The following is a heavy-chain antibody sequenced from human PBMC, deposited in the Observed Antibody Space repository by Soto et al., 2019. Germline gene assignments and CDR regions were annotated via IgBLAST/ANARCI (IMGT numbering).Heavy chain of an antibody. D-gene: IGHD3-16*01. J-gene: IGHJ6*02. CDR2: ISGYNGHT. CDR1: GYTFTTYG. V-gene: IGHV1-18*01. CDR3: AREGEMPYYYYGLDV. Sequence: QVQLVQSGAEVRKPGASVKVSCKASGYTFTTYGISWVRQAPGQGLEWMGWISGYNGHTKYAQKFQGRVTMTTDTSXXTVYRDLRSLRPDDTAVYDCAREGEMPYYYYGLDVWGQGTTVTVSS.